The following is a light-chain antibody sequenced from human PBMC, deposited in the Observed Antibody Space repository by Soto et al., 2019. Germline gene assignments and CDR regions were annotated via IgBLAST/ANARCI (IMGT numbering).Light chain of an antibody. CDR1: SGYSNYK. V-gene: IGLV9-49*01. CDR2: VGTGGIVG. Sequence: QPVLTQPPSASASLGASVTLTCTLSSGYSNYKVDWYQQRPGKGPRFVMRVGTGGIVGSKGDGIPDRFSVLGSGLNRYLTIMYIPAEVVSASLCVADPGSGSNFVVFGGGTKLTVL. J-gene: IGLJ2*01. CDR3: VADPGSGSNFVV.